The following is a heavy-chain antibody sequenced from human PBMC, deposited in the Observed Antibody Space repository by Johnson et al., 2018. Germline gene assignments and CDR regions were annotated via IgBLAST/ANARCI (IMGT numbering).Heavy chain of an antibody. CDR2: ISYDGSNK. J-gene: IGHJ1*01. Sequence: QVQLVQSGGGVVQPGRSLRLSCAASGFTFSNYGMHWVRQAPGKGLEWVAVISYDGSNKYYADSVKGRFTISRDNSTNTLYLQMNSLRAEATAVYYCAKDELPYDESSGYYYAEYCQHWGQGTLVTVSS. CDR1: GFTFSNYG. CDR3: AKDELPYDESSGYYYAEYCQH. V-gene: IGHV3-30*18. D-gene: IGHD3-22*01.